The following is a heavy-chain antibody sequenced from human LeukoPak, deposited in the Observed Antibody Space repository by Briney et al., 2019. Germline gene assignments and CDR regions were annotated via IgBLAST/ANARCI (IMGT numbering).Heavy chain of an antibody. V-gene: IGHV3-48*01. CDR1: GFTFSIFA. Sequence: GGSLRLSCAASGFTFSIFAMNWVRQAPGKGLEWLSYISSSSSTIYYADSVKGRFTISRDNAKNSLYLQLNSLRPEDTGLYYCARDRGGWPDYWGQGTLVTVSS. D-gene: IGHD6-19*01. CDR2: ISSSSSTI. J-gene: IGHJ4*02. CDR3: ARDRGGWPDY.